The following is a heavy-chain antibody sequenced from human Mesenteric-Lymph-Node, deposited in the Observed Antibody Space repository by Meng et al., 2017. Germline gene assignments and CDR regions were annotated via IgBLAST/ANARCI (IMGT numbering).Heavy chain of an antibody. CDR3: ARTGGWQWLEY. D-gene: IGHD6-19*01. J-gene: IGHJ4*02. V-gene: IGHV4-39*07. CDR2: IYYSGST. CDR1: GGSISSSSYY. Sequence: SETLSLTCTVSGGSISSSSYYWGWIRQPPGKGLEWIGSIYYSGSTYYNPSLKSRVTISVDTSKNQFSLKLSSVTAADTAGYYCARTGGWQWLEYWGQGTLVTVSS.